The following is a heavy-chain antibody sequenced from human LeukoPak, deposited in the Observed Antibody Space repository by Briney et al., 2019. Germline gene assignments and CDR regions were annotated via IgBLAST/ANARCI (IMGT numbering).Heavy chain of an antibody. V-gene: IGHV1-46*01. CDR2: INPSGGST. Sequence: ASVKVSCKASGYTFTSYYMHWVRQAPGQGLEWMGIINPSGGSTNYAQKFQGRVTMTRDTSTSTVYMELCSLRSEDTAVYYCAGGRRDGRIDYWGQGTLVTVSS. D-gene: IGHD5-24*01. CDR1: GYTFTSYY. J-gene: IGHJ4*02. CDR3: AGGRRDGRIDY.